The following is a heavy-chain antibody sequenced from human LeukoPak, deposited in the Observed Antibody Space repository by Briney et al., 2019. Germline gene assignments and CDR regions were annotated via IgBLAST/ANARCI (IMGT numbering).Heavy chain of an antibody. V-gene: IGHV3-23*01. CDR3: ARSPYGGNSGWFDP. CDR2: ISGSGGST. CDR1: GFTFSSYA. J-gene: IGHJ5*02. D-gene: IGHD4-23*01. Sequence: GGSLRLSCAASGFTFSSYAMSWVRQAPGKGLEWVSAISGSGGSTYYADSVKGRFTISRDNSKNTLYLQMNSLRAEDTAVYYCARSPYGGNSGWFDPWGQGTLVTVSS.